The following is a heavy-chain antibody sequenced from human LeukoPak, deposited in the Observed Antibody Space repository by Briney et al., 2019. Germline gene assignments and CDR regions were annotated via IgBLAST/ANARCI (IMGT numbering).Heavy chain of an antibody. CDR1: GGSVSSGSYY. Sequence: SETLSLTCTVSGGSVSSGSYYWSWIRQPPGKGLEWIGYIYYSASTNYNPSLKSRVTISVDTSNNQFSLKLSSVTAADTAVYYCARGSRGYSYGWGQGTLVTVSS. J-gene: IGHJ4*02. CDR2: IYYSAST. D-gene: IGHD5-18*01. CDR3: ARGSRGYSYG. V-gene: IGHV4-61*01.